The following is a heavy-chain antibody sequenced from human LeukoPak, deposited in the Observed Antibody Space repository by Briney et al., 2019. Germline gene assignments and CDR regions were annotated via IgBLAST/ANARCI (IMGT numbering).Heavy chain of an antibody. J-gene: IGHJ4*02. CDR2: IWYDGSNK. CDR1: GFMFSSSD. V-gene: IGHV3-33*01. D-gene: IGHD4-23*01. Sequence: PGGSLRLSCAASGFMFSSSDMHWVRQAPGKGLEWVAVIWYDGSNKYSADSVKGRFTISRDNSKNTLYLQMNSLRAEDTAVYYCARDGGTSHFDYWGQGTLVSVSS. CDR3: ARDGGTSHFDY.